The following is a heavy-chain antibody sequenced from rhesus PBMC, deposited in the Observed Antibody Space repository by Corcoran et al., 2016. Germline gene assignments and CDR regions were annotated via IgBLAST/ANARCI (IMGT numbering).Heavy chain of an antibody. V-gene: IGHV4-65*01. J-gene: IGHJ4*01. CDR1: GGSVSSSDW. CDR3: ARGGTVTFFDY. D-gene: IGHD4-23*01. CDR2: ISGSSGST. Sequence: QVQLQESGPGLVKPSETLSLTCAVSGGSVSSSDWWSWIRQPPGKGLEWIGYISGSSGSTYYNPSLKSRVTISTDTSKNQFSLKLSFVTAADTAVYYCARGGTVTFFDYWGQGVLVTVSS.